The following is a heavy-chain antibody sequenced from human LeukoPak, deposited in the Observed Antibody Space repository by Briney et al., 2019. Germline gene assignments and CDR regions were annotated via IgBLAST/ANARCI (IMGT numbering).Heavy chain of an antibody. J-gene: IGHJ4*02. Sequence: GGSLRLSCAASGFTFSSYGMNWVRQAPGKGLEWVSYISSSGSTIYYADSVKGRFTISRDNAKNSLYLQMNSLRAEDTAVYYCARALFDSSGYPSPILDYWGQGTLVTVSS. CDR2: ISSSGSTI. D-gene: IGHD3-22*01. CDR1: GFTFSSYG. CDR3: ARALFDSSGYPSPILDY. V-gene: IGHV3-48*03.